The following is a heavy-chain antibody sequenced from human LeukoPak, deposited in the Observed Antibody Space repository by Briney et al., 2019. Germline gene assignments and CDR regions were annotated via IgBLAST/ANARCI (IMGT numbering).Heavy chain of an antibody. CDR2: IYYSGST. D-gene: IGHD6-13*01. CDR1: GASISSGAYY. V-gene: IGHV4-31*03. Sequence: SETLSLTCTVSGASISSGAYYWSWIRQHPGMGLECIGYIYYSGSTYYNPSLKSRVTISVDTSKNQFSLNLRSVTAADTAVYYCARDSSTWWFDYWGQGTLVTVSS. CDR3: ARDSSTWWFDY. J-gene: IGHJ4*02.